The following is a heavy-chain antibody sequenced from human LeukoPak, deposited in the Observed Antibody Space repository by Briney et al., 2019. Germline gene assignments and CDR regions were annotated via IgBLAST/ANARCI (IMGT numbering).Heavy chain of an antibody. D-gene: IGHD5-24*01. CDR2: ISGSGGST. V-gene: IGHV3-23*01. CDR3: ARGIDGYNFIDY. Sequence: GGSLRLSCAASGFTFSSYAVSWVRQAPGKGLEWVSAISGSGGSTYYADSVKGRFTISRDNSKNTLYLQMNSLRAEDTAVYYCARGIDGYNFIDYWGQGTLVTVSS. CDR1: GFTFSSYA. J-gene: IGHJ4*02.